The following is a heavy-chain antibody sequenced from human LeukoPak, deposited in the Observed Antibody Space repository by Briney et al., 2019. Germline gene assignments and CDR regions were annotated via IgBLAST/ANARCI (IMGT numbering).Heavy chain of an antibody. J-gene: IGHJ1*01. V-gene: IGHV1-46*01. D-gene: IGHD3-22*01. CDR2: INPSGGST. CDR3: ARAPPYYDSSGSYFQH. CDR1: GYTFTSYY. Sequence: GASVNVSCKASGYTFTSYYMHWVRQAPGQGLEWMGVINPSGGSTSYAQKFQGRVTMTRDTSTSTVYMELSSLRSEDTAVYYCARAPPYYDSSGSYFQHWGQGTLVTVSS.